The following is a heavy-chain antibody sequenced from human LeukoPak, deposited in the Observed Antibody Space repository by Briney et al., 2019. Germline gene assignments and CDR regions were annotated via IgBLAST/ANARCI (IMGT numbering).Heavy chain of an antibody. J-gene: IGHJ3*02. CDR2: INSDGSST. D-gene: IGHD4-17*01. CDR3: ATEETTMTDALDI. CDR1: GFTFSTYW. Sequence: AGGSLRLSCAASGFTFSTYWMHWVGQAPGKGLVWVSRINSDGSSTTYADSVKGRFTISRDNAKNTLYLQMNSLRAEDTAVYYCATEETTMTDALDIWGQGTMVTVSS. V-gene: IGHV3-74*01.